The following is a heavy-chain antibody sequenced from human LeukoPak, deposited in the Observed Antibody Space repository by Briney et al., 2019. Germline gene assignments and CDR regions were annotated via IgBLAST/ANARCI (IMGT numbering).Heavy chain of an antibody. CDR2: ISYDGSNK. CDR3: ARAVGPFIDY. D-gene: IGHD2-15*01. J-gene: IGHJ4*02. CDR1: GFTFSSYA. Sequence: PGGSLRLSCAASGFTFSSYAMHWVRQAPGKGLEWVAVISYDGSNKYYADSVKGRFTISRDNSKNTLYLQMNSLRAEDTAVYYCARAVGPFIDYWGQGTLVTVSS. V-gene: IGHV3-30*04.